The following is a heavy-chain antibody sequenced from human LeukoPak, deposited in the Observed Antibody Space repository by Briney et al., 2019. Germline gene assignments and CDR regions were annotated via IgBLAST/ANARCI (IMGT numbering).Heavy chain of an antibody. J-gene: IGHJ3*02. D-gene: IGHD4-17*01. CDR2: ITNDGSST. CDR1: GLTFSSHW. V-gene: IGHV3-74*01. CDR3: ARDHMTTGAFDI. Sequence: GGSLRLSCAASGLTFSSHWMHWVRQAPGKGLVWVSRITNDGSSTTYADSVKGRFTISRDNAKNMLYLQVNSLRAEDTAVYYCARDHMTTGAFDIWGQGTMVTVSS.